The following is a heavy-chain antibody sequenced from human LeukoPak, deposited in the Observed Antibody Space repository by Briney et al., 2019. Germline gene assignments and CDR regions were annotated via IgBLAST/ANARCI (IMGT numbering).Heavy chain of an antibody. D-gene: IGHD4-17*01. CDR2: MSYDGSNE. J-gene: IGHJ4*02. CDR3: ARGIGYGFFDY. V-gene: IGHV3-30*04. Sequence: GGSLRLSCAASGFTFSSYAMSWVRQAPGKGLEWVAVMSYDGSNEYYADSVKGRFTVSRDNSKSTLYLQINSLRAEDTAVYYCARGIGYGFFDYWGQGTLVTVSS. CDR1: GFTFSSYA.